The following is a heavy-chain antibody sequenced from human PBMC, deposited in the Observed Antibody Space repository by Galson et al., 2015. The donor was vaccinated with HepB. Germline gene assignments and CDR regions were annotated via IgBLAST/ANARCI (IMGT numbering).Heavy chain of an antibody. Sequence: SAKVSCKASGYTFPSYGISWVRQAPGQGLEWMGWISAYNGNTNYVQKFQGRVTMTTDTSTSAAYMELRSLTSDDTAVYYCARDKGAVAGHIGYWGQGTLVTVSS. CDR1: GYTFPSYG. CDR2: ISAYNGNT. J-gene: IGHJ4*02. D-gene: IGHD6-19*01. CDR3: ARDKGAVAGHIGY. V-gene: IGHV1-18*04.